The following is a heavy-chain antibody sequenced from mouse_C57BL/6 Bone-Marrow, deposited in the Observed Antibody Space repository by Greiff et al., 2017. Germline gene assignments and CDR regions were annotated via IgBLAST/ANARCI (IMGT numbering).Heavy chain of an antibody. CDR3: ARSRYYGSSFFDY. D-gene: IGHD1-1*01. V-gene: IGHV1-59*01. CDR1: GYTFTSYW. J-gene: IGHJ2*01. CDR2: IDPSDSYT. Sequence: QVQLQQPGAELVRPGTSVKLSCKASGYTFTSYWMHWVKQRPGQGLEWIGVIDPSDSYTNYNQKFKGKATLTVYTSSSTAYMQLSSLTSEDSAVYYCARSRYYGSSFFDYWGQGTTLTVSS.